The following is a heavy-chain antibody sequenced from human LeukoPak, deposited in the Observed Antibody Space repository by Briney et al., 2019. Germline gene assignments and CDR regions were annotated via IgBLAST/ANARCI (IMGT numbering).Heavy chain of an antibody. CDR3: AKAYSSSWKRGWFDP. CDR1: GFTFDDYA. CDR2: ISWNSGSI. D-gene: IGHD6-13*01. Sequence: GGSLRLSCAASGFTFDDYAMHWVRQAPGKGLEWVSGISWNSGSIGYADSVKGRFTISRDNAKNSLYLQMNSLRAEDMALYYCAKAYSSSWKRGWFDPWGQGTLVTVSS. V-gene: IGHV3-9*03. J-gene: IGHJ5*02.